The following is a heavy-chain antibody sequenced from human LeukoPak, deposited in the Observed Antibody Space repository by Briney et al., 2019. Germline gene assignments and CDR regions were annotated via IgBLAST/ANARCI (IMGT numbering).Heavy chain of an antibody. CDR3: ARHSPAGNRKSWFDH. Sequence: GESLKISCEGSGYSFSSYWSAWVRQMPGKGLEWMGVIYPGDSDTRYSPSFQGQVTISADKSISTAYLQWSSLKASDTAMYYCARHSPAGNRKSWFDHWGQGTLVTVCS. V-gene: IGHV5-51*01. J-gene: IGHJ5*02. CDR2: IYPGDSDT. CDR1: GYSFSSYW. D-gene: IGHD2/OR15-2a*01.